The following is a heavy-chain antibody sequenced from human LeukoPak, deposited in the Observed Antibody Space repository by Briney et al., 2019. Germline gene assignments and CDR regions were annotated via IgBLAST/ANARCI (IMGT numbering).Heavy chain of an antibody. V-gene: IGHV4-39*07. J-gene: IGHJ4*02. CDR3: ARDRPIDY. CDR1: GDSISSSSYY. CDR2: IYYSGST. D-gene: IGHD6-6*01. Sequence: PSETLSLTCTVSGDSISSSSYYWGWIRQPPGKGLEWIGSIYYSGSTYYNPSLKSRVTISVDTSKNQFSLKLSSVTAADTAVYYCARDRPIDYWGQGTLVTVSS.